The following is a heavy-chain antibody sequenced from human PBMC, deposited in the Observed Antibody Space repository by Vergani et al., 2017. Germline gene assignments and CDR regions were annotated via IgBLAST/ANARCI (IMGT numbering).Heavy chain of an antibody. Sequence: QVQLVESGGGEVQPGRSLRLSCSAAGFPFSDYGVHWVRQAPGKGLEWVSVISYDGNKKNYAASVKGRFTISRHNSKNTLYLEMNALRAEDTAVYYCARDFLTRVTTLDYYYMGVWGKGTTVTVSS. J-gene: IGHJ6*03. CDR3: ARDFLTRVTTLDYYYMGV. CDR2: ISYDGNKK. V-gene: IGHV3-30*03. D-gene: IGHD1-1*01. CDR1: GFPFSDYG.